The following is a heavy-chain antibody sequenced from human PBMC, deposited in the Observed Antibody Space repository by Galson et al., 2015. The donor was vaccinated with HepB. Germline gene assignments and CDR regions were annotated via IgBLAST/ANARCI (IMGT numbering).Heavy chain of an antibody. CDR2: INQDESSK. Sequence: SLRLSCAASGFTFSSYWMNWVRQAPGKGLEWVAHINQDESSKYYVDSVKGRFTISRDNAKDSVYLQLDSLRAEDTAVYYCARRISLVRGIITKPDYYYGMDVWGQGTTVTVAS. CDR1: GFTFSSYW. CDR3: ARRISLVRGIITKPDYYYGMDV. J-gene: IGHJ6*02. D-gene: IGHD3-10*01. V-gene: IGHV3-7*03.